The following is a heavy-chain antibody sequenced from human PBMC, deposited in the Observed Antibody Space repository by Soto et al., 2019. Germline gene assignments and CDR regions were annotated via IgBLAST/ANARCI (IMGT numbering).Heavy chain of an antibody. V-gene: IGHV1-69*12. D-gene: IGHD3-22*01. CDR1: GGTFSSYA. Sequence: QVQLVQSGAEVKKPGSSVKVSCKASGGTFSSYAISWVRQAPGQGLEWMGGIIPIFGTANYAQKFQGRVTITADESTSTAYIELSSLRSEDTAVYYCARSITRMRKGAEYFQPWGQGTLVTVSS. CDR3: ARSITRMRKGAEYFQP. CDR2: IIPIFGTA. J-gene: IGHJ1*01.